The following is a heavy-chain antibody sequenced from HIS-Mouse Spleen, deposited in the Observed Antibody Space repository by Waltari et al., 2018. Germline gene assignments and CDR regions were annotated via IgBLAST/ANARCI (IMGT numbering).Heavy chain of an antibody. CDR2: IYYSGST. J-gene: IGHJ4*02. D-gene: IGHD3-22*01. CDR1: GCSISSYS. V-gene: IGHV4-59*08. Sequence: QVQLQESGPGLVKPSETLSLTCTVSGCSISSYSWTWIRQPPGKGLEWIGYIYYSGSTNYNPSLKSRVTISVDTSKNQFSLKLSSVTAADTAVYYCARLVYYYDSSGYYDYWGQGTLVTVSS. CDR3: ARLVYYYDSSGYYDY.